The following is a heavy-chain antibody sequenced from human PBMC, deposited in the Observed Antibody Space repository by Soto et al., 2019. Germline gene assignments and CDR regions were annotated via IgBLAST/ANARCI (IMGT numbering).Heavy chain of an antibody. D-gene: IGHD3-22*01. J-gene: IGHJ6*02. Sequence: SVKVSCKASGGTFSSYAISWVRQAPGQGLEWMGGIIPIFGTANYAQKFQGRVTITADKSTSTAYMELSSLRSEDTAVYYCARDNDRTMIVVVTPGSGMDVWGQGTTVTVSS. CDR1: GGTFSSYA. V-gene: IGHV1-69*06. CDR3: ARDNDRTMIVVVTPGSGMDV. CDR2: IIPIFGTA.